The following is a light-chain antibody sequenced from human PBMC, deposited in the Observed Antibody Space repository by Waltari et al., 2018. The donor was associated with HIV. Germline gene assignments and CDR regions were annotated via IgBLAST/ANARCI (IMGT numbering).Light chain of an antibody. CDR3: QAWGTSTSGV. J-gene: IGLJ2*01. CDR2: QDN. CDR1: ELGDKY. Sequence: YEVTQPPSVAVSPGQTASITCSGYELGDKYTCWYQQRPGQSPLLIIYQDNKRPLGIPGRFPAPNSGDTATLTISGTLPMDEADYYCQAWGTSTSGVFGRGTKLTVL. V-gene: IGLV3-1*01.